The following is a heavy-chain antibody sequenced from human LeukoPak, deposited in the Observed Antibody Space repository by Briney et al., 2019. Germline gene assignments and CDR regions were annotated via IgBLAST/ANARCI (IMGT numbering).Heavy chain of an antibody. J-gene: IGHJ4*02. Sequence: GGSLRLSCAASGFTFSSYAMSWVRQAPGKGLEWVSAISGSGGSTYYADSVKGRFTISRDNSKNTLYLQMNSLRAEDTAVYYCAKDREGQWLVRILDYWGQGTLLTVSS. CDR3: AKDREGQWLVRILDY. CDR1: GFTFSSYA. D-gene: IGHD6-19*01. CDR2: ISGSGGST. V-gene: IGHV3-23*01.